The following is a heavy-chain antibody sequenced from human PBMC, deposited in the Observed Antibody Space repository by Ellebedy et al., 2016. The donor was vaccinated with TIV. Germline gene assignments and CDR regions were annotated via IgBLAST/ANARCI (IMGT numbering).Heavy chain of an antibody. J-gene: IGHJ4*02. CDR2: ITHSGIDT. D-gene: IGHD2-21*02. CDR1: GFIFSNYG. CDR3: AKGGTAYTPFDY. Sequence: PGGSLRLSCAASGFIFSNYGMTWVRQAPGKGLEWVSSITHSGIDTYFADSVRGRFTISRDNSKNTLSLQMHSLRAEDTAVYYCAKGGTAYTPFDYWGLGTLVTVSS. V-gene: IGHV3-23*01.